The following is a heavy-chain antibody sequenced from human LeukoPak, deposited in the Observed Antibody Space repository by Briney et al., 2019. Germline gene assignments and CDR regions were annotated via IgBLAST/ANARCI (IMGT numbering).Heavy chain of an antibody. CDR2: IRYDGSNK. V-gene: IGHV3-30*02. D-gene: IGHD3-3*01. CDR3: AKDGGGGYDFWSGYYRNTYYFDY. CDR1: GFTFSSYG. J-gene: IGHJ4*02. Sequence: GGSLRLSCAASGFTFSSYGMHWVRQAPGKGLEWVAFIRYDGSNKYYADSVKGRFTISRDNSKNTLHLQMNSLRAEDTAVYYCAKDGGGGYDFWSGYYRNTYYFDYWGQGTLVTVSS.